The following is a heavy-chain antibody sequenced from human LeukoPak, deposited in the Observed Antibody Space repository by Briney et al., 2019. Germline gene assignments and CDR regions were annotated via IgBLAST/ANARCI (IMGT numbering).Heavy chain of an antibody. V-gene: IGHV3-30-3*01. D-gene: IGHD2-15*01. Sequence: GGSLRLSCAASGFTFSSYAMNWVRQAPGKGLEWVALISYDGSNKNYADSVKGRFTISRDNSKNTLYLQMNSLRAEDTAVYYCARGGPIYCSGDSCYPGDYWGQGTLVTVSS. CDR2: ISYDGSNK. J-gene: IGHJ4*02. CDR3: ARGGPIYCSGDSCYPGDY. CDR1: GFTFSSYA.